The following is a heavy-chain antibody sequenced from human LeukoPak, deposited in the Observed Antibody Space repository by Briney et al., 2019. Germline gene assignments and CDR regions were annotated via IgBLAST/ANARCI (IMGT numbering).Heavy chain of an antibody. J-gene: IGHJ5*02. CDR2: ISHSGGT. CDR1: GGSISSGDYY. V-gene: IGHV4-30-4*01. CDR3: ARGPTSITIIQSWFDP. D-gene: IGHD3-3*01. Sequence: SETLSLTCTVSGGSISSGDYYWSWIRQPPGKGLEWIAYISHSGGTYYSPSLKSRATISLDTSRSQFSLKLRFVSAADTAVYYCARGPTSITIIQSWFDPWGQGTLVTVSS.